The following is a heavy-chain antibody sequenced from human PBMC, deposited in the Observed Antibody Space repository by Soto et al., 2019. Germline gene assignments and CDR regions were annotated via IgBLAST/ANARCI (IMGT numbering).Heavy chain of an antibody. V-gene: IGHV4-4*02. J-gene: IGHJ6*02. CDR1: GGSISSSNW. D-gene: IGHD2-2*01. Sequence: QVQLQESGPGLVKPSGTLSLTCVVSGGSISSSNWWSWVRQPPGKGLEWIGEIYHSGSTNYNPSLKSGVTTSVHKPKNPFSLKLSSVTAADTAVYYCARVVGGYYYGMDVWGQGTTGTVSS. CDR3: ARVVGGYYYGMDV. CDR2: IYHSGST.